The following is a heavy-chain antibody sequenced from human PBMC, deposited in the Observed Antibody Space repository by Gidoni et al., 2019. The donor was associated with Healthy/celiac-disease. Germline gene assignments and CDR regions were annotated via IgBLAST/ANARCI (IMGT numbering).Heavy chain of an antibody. D-gene: IGHD1-7*01. V-gene: IGHV3-30*18. CDR1: GFTFSSYG. CDR3: AKDGELELPSLFDY. Sequence: QVQLVESGGGVVQPGRSLRLSCAASGFTFSSYGMHWVRQAPGKGLEWVAVISYDGSNKYYADSVKGRFTISRDNSKNTLYLQMNSLRAEDTAVYYCAKDGELELPSLFDYWGQGTLVTVSS. CDR2: ISYDGSNK. J-gene: IGHJ4*02.